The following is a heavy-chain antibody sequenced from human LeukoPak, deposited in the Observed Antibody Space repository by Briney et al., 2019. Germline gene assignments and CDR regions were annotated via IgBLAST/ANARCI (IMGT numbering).Heavy chain of an antibody. Sequence: GSLRLSCAASGFTFSSYAMSWVRQAPGKGLEWVSAISGSGGSTYYADSVKGRFTISRDNSKNTEYLQMNSLRAEDTAVYYCARGTNAYPSYFDYWGQGTLVTVSS. CDR1: GFTFSSYA. V-gene: IGHV3-23*01. CDR3: ARGTNAYPSYFDY. D-gene: IGHD2-8*01. CDR2: ISGSGGST. J-gene: IGHJ4*02.